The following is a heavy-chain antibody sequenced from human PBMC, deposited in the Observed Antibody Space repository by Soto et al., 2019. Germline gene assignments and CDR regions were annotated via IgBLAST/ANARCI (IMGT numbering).Heavy chain of an antibody. D-gene: IGHD2-15*01. V-gene: IGHV1-2*02. Sequence: ASVKVSCKASGYTFTDYFIHWVRQAPGQGLEWIGWINPYSGGADLSQKFQGRVTMTRYTSISTAYMEVSSLRSDDTAVFYCARLMHYSHSAGSSHSGFEMCGQGTLVVVSS. CDR3: ARLMHYSHSAGSSHSGFEM. J-gene: IGHJ3*02. CDR2: INPYSGGA. CDR1: GYTFTDYF.